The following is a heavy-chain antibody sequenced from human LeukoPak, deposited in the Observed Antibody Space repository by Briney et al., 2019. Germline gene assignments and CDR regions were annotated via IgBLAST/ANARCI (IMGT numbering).Heavy chain of an antibody. V-gene: IGHV1-2*02. Sequence: ASVKVSCKASGYTFTGYYMHWVRQAPGQGLEWMGWINPNSGGTNYAQKFQGRVTMTRDTSISTPYMELSRLRSDDTAVYHCARGQGITIFGVALDAFDIWGQGTMVTVSS. CDR3: ARGQGITIFGVALDAFDI. CDR2: INPNSGGT. J-gene: IGHJ3*02. D-gene: IGHD3-3*01. CDR1: GYTFTGYY.